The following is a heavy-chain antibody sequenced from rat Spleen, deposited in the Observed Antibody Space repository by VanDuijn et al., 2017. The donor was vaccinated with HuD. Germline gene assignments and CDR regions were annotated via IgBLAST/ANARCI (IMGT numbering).Heavy chain of an antibody. CDR3: ATITTAAYFDY. J-gene: IGHJ2*01. Sequence: EVQLVESDGGLVQPGRSLKLSCAASGFIFTDFYMAWVRQAPTKGLEWVATISFDGGHSYYRDSVKGRFTISRDNAKNTLYLQVDSLRSEDTATYYCATITTAAYFDYWGQGVMVTVSS. V-gene: IGHV5-20*01. CDR1: GFIFTDFY. CDR2: ISFDGGHS. D-gene: IGHD1-2*01.